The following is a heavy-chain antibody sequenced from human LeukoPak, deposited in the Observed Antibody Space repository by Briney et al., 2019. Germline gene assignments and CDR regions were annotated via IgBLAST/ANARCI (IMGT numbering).Heavy chain of an antibody. CDR2: IYPAGSDT. CDR3: ARQAVGDYDY. J-gene: IGHJ4*02. V-gene: IGHV5-51*01. D-gene: IGHD6-13*01. Sequence: GESLKISLKGSGYSFASHWIALVRQMPGQGVEWVGIIYPAGSDTKYSPSFQGQVTISVDKSISTAYLQWGSRKASDTAMYYCARQAVGDYDYWGQGTLVTVSS. CDR1: GYSFASHW.